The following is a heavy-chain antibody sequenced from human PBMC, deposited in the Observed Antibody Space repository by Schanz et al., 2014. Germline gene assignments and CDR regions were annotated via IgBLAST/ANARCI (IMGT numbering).Heavy chain of an antibody. J-gene: IGHJ4*02. V-gene: IGHV4-34*01. CDR3: ASTHWFGSGTTIVDY. Sequence: QVQLQQWGAGLLKPSETLSLTCAVYGGSLSGYFWSWIRQPPGKGLEWIGDIGHSGNTKYNPSLESRVTISADTSKKQFSLKMTSVTTADTAVYYCASTHWFGSGTTIVDYWGQGTLVTVSS. CDR1: GGSLSGYF. CDR2: IGHSGNT. D-gene: IGHD3-10*01.